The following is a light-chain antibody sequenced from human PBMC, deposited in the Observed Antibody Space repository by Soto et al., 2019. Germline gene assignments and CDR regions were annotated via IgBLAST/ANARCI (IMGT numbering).Light chain of an antibody. J-gene: IGKJ3*01. V-gene: IGKV2-28*01. CDR2: LGS. CDR1: QSLLYSNGYNY. CDR3: MQALQTPFT. Sequence: DVVMTQSPISLPVTPGEPASISCRSSQSLLYSNGYNYLDWYLQKPGQSPQLLIYLGSYRASGVPDRFTGSGSGTDFTLKISRVEAEDVGVYYCMQALQTPFTFGPGTKVDIK.